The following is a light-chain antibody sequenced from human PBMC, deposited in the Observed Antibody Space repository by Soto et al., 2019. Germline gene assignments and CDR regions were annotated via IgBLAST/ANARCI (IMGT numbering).Light chain of an antibody. CDR2: EVN. J-gene: IGLJ1*01. CDR1: SSDVGGYKY. V-gene: IGLV2-8*01. Sequence: QSALTQPPSASGSPGQSVTISCTGTSSDVGGYKYVSWYQQHPGKAPKLMIFEVNKRPSGVPDRFSGSKSGNTASLTVSGLQAEDEADYYCSSYAGSNNLVVFGTGTKFTVL. CDR3: SSYAGSNNLVV.